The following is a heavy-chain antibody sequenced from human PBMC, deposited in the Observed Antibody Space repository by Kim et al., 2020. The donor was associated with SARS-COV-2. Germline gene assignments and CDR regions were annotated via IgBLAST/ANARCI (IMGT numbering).Heavy chain of an antibody. CDR1: GFTFSNAW. D-gene: IGHD4-17*01. CDR2: IKSKTDGGTT. CDR3: TTMTTVTKLAYYYYYSGMAV. V-gene: IGHV3-15*01. Sequence: GGSLRLSCAASGFTFSNAWMSWVRQAPGKGLEWVGRIKSKTDGGTTDYAAPVKGRFTISRDDSKNTLYLQMNSLKTEDTAVYYCTTMTTVTKLAYYYYYSGMAVWGQGTTVTVSS. J-gene: IGHJ6*02.